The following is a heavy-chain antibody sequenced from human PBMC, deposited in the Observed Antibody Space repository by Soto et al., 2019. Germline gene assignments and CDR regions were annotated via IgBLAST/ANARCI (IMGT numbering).Heavy chain of an antibody. Sequence: GGSLRLSCAASGFTFSSYGMHWVRQAPGKGLEWVAVIWYDGSNKYYADSVEGRFTISRDNSKNTLYLQMNSLRAEDTAVYYCARDLRYSSSWYSGYFDYWGQGTLVTVSS. D-gene: IGHD6-13*01. V-gene: IGHV3-33*01. J-gene: IGHJ4*02. CDR3: ARDLRYSSSWYSGYFDY. CDR1: GFTFSSYG. CDR2: IWYDGSNK.